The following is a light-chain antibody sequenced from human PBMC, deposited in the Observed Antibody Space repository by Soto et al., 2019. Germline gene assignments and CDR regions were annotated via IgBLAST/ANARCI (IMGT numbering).Light chain of an antibody. Sequence: QLVLTQPASVSGSPGQSITISCTGISADVSSSNFVSWYQHRPGKAPRLILYDVSHRPSGVSNRFSGSKAGDTASLTISGLQLEDEADYYCTSYRRGPLYVFGTGTKLTVL. J-gene: IGLJ1*01. CDR2: DVS. CDR1: SADVSSSNF. V-gene: IGLV2-14*03. CDR3: TSYRRGPLYV.